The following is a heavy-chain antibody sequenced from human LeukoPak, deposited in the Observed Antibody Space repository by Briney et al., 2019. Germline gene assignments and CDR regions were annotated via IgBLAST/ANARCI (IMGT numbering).Heavy chain of an antibody. CDR3: ARRRGIAADYFDY. CDR1: GYSISSGYY. Sequence: PSETLSLTCAVSGYSISSGYYWGWIRQPPGKGLEWIGSIYHRGSTYYNPSLKSRVTISVDTSKNQFSLKLSSVTAADTAVYYCARRRGIAADYFDYWGQGTLVTVSS. V-gene: IGHV4-38-2*01. CDR2: IYHRGST. D-gene: IGHD6-13*01. J-gene: IGHJ4*02.